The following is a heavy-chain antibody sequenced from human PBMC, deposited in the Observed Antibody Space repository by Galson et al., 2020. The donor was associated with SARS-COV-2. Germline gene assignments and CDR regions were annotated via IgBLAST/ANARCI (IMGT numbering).Heavy chain of an antibody. Sequence: ALHGESLKISCAASGFTFSSYWMHWVRQAPGKGLVWVSRIYSEGSSTSYADSVKGRFTISGDDAKNTLYLHMRSLRAEDTAAYYCARGDMRNDYFDYWGQGTLVTVSS. V-gene: IGHV3-74*01. J-gene: IGHJ4*02. CDR2: IYSEGSST. D-gene: IGHD3-16*01. CDR1: GFTFSSYW. CDR3: ARGDMRNDYFDY.